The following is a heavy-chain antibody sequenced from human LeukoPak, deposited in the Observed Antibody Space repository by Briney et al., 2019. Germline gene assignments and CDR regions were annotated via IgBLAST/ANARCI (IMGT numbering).Heavy chain of an antibody. D-gene: IGHD1-7*01. CDR2: IIPIFGIA. CDR3: ARDPTELELRPDNWFDP. J-gene: IGHJ5*02. Sequence: SVKVSCKASGGTFSSYAISWVRQAPGQGLEWMGRIIPIFGIANYAQKFQGRVTITADKSTSTAYMELSSLRSEDTAVYYCARDPTELELRPDNWFDPWSQGTLVTVSS. CDR1: GGTFSSYA. V-gene: IGHV1-69*04.